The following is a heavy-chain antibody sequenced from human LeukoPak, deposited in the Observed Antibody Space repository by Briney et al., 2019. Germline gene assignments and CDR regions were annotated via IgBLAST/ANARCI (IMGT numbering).Heavy chain of an antibody. CDR2: ISSSSSYI. CDR3: ARTPDILTGYVVHYFDY. CDR1: GFTFSSYS. D-gene: IGHD3-9*01. V-gene: IGHV3-21*01. J-gene: IGHJ4*02. Sequence: GGSLRLSCAAFGFTFSSYSMNWVRQAPGKGLEWVSSISSSSSYIYYADSVKGRFTISRDNAKNSLYLQMNSLRAEDTAVYYCARTPDILTGYVVHYFDYWGQGTLVTVSS.